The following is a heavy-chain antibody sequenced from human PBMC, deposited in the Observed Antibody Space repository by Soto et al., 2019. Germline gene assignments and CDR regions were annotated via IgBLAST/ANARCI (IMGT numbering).Heavy chain of an antibody. CDR1: GGSFSGYY. J-gene: IGHJ6*03. D-gene: IGHD3-10*01. V-gene: IGHV4-34*01. CDR3: ARVGAGELTNYYYYYMDV. CDR2: INHSGST. Sequence: PSDTLSLTCAVYGGSFSGYYWSWIRQPPGKGLEWIGEINHSGSTNYNPSLKSRVTISVDTSKNQFSLKLSSVTAADTAVYYCARVGAGELTNYYYYYMDVWGKGTTVTVSS.